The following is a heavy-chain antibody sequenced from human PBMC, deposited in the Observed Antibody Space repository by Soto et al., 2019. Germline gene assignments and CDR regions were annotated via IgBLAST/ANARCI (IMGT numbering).Heavy chain of an antibody. CDR2: ISGSGGST. Sequence: PGGSLRLSCAASGFTLSSYAMSWVRQAPGKGLEWVSAISGSGGSTYYADSVKGRFTISRDNSKNTLYLQMNSLRAEDTAVYYCADLLNVDTAMVGYWGQGTLVTVSS. V-gene: IGHV3-23*01. CDR1: GFTLSSYA. D-gene: IGHD5-18*01. J-gene: IGHJ4*02. CDR3: ADLLNVDTAMVGY.